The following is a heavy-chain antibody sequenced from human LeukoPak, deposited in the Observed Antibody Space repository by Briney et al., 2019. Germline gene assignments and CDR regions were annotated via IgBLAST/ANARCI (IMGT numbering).Heavy chain of an antibody. Sequence: GGSLRLSCAASGNSWKHWVRQAPGKGLVWVSHINSDGSWTSYADSVKGRFTISKDNAKNTVYLEMNSLSVEDTATYYCIRDFRSADLWGQGTLVTVSS. CDR3: IRDFRSADL. CDR1: GNSW. CDR2: INSDGSWT. V-gene: IGHV3-74*01. J-gene: IGHJ5*02.